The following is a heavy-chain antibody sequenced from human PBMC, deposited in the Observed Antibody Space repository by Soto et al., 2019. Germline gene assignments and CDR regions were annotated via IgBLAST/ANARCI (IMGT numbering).Heavy chain of an antibody. CDR3: ARDGDYGGNPGGAFDY. J-gene: IGHJ4*02. D-gene: IGHD4-17*01. CDR1: GFTFSSYG. CDR2: IWYDGSNK. Sequence: QVQLVESGGGVVQPGRSLRLSCAASGFTFSSYGMHWVRQAPGKGLEWVAVIWYDGSNKYYADSVKGRFTISRDNSKNTLYLQMNSLRAEDTAVYYCARDGDYGGNPGGAFDYWGQGTLVTVSS. V-gene: IGHV3-33*01.